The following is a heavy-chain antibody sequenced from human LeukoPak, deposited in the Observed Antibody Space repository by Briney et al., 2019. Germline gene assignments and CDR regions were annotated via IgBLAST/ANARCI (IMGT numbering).Heavy chain of an antibody. CDR2: ISPYNGNT. CDR1: GYDFTSVG. D-gene: IGHD6-19*01. Sequence: ASVKVSCKASGYDFTSVGITWVRQAPGQGLEWMGWISPYNGNTRYAQKFQGRVTMTTDTSTTTAYMELRGLRFNDTAVYYCARAGSGSGWYFDYWGHGTLVTVSS. CDR3: ARAGSGSGWYFDY. V-gene: IGHV1-18*01. J-gene: IGHJ4*01.